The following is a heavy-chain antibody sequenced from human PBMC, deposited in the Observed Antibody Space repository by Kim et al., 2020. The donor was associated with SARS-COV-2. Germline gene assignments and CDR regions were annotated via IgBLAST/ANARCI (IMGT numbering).Heavy chain of an antibody. CDR3: ARGTGTTGMVWFDP. D-gene: IGHD1-7*01. Sequence: SETLSLTCTVSGGSISSGGYYWSWIRQHPGKGLEWIGYIYYSGSTYYNPSLKSRVTISVDTSKNQFSLKLSSVTAADTAVYYCARGTGTTGMVWFDPWGQGTLVTVSS. J-gene: IGHJ5*02. CDR1: GGSISSGGYY. CDR2: IYYSGST. V-gene: IGHV4-31*03.